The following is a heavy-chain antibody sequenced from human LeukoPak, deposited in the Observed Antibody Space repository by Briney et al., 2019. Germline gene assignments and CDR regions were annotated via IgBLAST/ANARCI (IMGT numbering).Heavy chain of an antibody. Sequence: PSETLSLTCSVSGGSMYSNYWSWIRQTARKGLEWIGRFYVGVGPNYNPSFKSRVTMSVDTSKNQLVLKLSAVTAADTAVYYCARMRPYDSTGYSPGHYMDVWGKGTTVTVYS. J-gene: IGHJ6*03. CDR1: GGSMYSNY. D-gene: IGHD3-22*01. V-gene: IGHV4-4*07. CDR2: FYVGVGP. CDR3: ARMRPYDSTGYSPGHYMDV.